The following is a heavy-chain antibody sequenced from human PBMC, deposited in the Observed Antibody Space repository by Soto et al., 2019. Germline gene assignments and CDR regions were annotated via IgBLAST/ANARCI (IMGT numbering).Heavy chain of an antibody. V-gene: IGHV3-23*01. Sequence: GGSLRLSCAASGFTFSSYAMSWVRQAPGKGLEWVSAISGSGGSTYYADSVKGRFTISRDNSKNTLYLQMNSLRAEDTAVYYCANYGSGSYYNVSIDYYWRQGTLVTVSS. CDR1: GFTFSSYA. CDR2: ISGSGGST. D-gene: IGHD3-10*01. J-gene: IGHJ4*02. CDR3: ANYGSGSYYNVSIDYY.